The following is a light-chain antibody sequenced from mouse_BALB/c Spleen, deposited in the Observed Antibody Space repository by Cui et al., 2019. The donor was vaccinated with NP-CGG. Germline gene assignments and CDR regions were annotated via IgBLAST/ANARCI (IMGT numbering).Light chain of an antibody. CDR2: GTN. CDR3: ALWYSNHWI. J-gene: IGLJ3*01. CDR1: TGAVTTSNY. V-gene: IGLV1*01. Sequence: QAVVTQESALTTSTGATVTLTCRSSTGAVTTSNYANWVQEKPDHLFTGLIGGTNNRAPGVPARCSGSLIGDKAALTITGAQTENEAIYFCALWYSNHWIFGSGTKVTVL.